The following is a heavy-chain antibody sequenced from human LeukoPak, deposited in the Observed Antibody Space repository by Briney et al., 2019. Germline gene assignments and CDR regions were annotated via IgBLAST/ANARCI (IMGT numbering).Heavy chain of an antibody. CDR2: IYYSGST. D-gene: IGHD3-22*01. CDR1: GGSISGYY. J-gene: IGHJ4*02. V-gene: IGHV4-39*01. CDR3: ARHRSGYYYGFDY. Sequence: PSETLSLTCAVYGGSISGYYWSWIRQPPGKGLEWIGSIYYSGSTYYNPSLKSRVTISVDTSKNQFSLKLSSVTAADTAVYYCARHRSGYYYGFDYWGQGTLVTVSS.